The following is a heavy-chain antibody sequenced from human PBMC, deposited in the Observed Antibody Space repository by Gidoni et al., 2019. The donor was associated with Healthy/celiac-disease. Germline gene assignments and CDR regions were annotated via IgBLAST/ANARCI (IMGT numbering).Heavy chain of an antibody. CDR3: ARGGFESITMIPGPFDY. J-gene: IGHJ4*02. D-gene: IGHD3-22*01. V-gene: IGHV4-30-4*01. CDR2: IYYSGST. Sequence: SWIRQPPGKGLEWIGYIYYSGSTYYNPSLKSRVTISVDTSKNQFSLKLSSVTAADTAVYYCARGGFESITMIPGPFDYWGQGTLVTVSS.